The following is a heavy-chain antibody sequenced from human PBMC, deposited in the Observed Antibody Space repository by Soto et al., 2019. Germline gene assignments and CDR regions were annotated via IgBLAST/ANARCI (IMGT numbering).Heavy chain of an antibody. D-gene: IGHD3-10*01. CDR2: IYYSGST. CDR3: ARVWGGAFDF. J-gene: IGHJ3*01. CDR1: GGSISSYY. V-gene: IGHV4-59*01. Sequence: TSETLSLTCTVSGGSISSYYWSWIRQPPGKGLEWIGYIYYSGSTNYNPSLKSRVTISVDTSKNQFSLNLSSVTAADTAVYYCARVWGGAFDFWGQGTMVTVS.